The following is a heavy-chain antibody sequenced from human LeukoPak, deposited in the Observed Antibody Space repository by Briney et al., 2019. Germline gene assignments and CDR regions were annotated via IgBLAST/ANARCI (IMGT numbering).Heavy chain of an antibody. J-gene: IGHJ4*02. Sequence: ASVKVSFKASGYTFTGYYMHLVRQAPGQGLEWMGWINPNSGGTNYAQEFQGRGTMTRGTSISTAYMELSRLRSDDTAVYYCARSWGSLFDYWGQGTLVTVSS. V-gene: IGHV1-2*02. CDR2: INPNSGGT. CDR3: ARSWGSLFDY. D-gene: IGHD3-16*01. CDR1: GYTFTGYY.